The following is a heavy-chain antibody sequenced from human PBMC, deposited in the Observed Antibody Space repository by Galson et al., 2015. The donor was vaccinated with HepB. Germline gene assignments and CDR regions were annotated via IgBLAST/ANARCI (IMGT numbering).Heavy chain of an antibody. Sequence: SVKVSCKASGGTFSSYTISCGRQAPGQRLEWMGGIIPIFGTTHHAQKFQGRVTITADKSTRTAYMELSSLRSEDTAVYNCASASFIEYRKTRSEDAFDIWGQGTRGTVSS. CDR1: GGTFSSYT. CDR2: IIPIFGTT. J-gene: IGHJ3*02. D-gene: IGHD2/OR15-2a*01. V-gene: IGHV1-69*06. CDR3: ASASFIEYRKTRSEDAFDI.